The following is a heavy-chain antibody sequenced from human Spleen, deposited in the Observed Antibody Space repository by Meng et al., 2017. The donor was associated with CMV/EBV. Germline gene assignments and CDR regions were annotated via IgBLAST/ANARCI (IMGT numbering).Heavy chain of an antibody. Sequence: GGSLRLSCAASGFTFSDYGMHWVRQAPGKGLEWVAFIRYDGSNEYYADSTRGRFTISRDNSQNTLYLQMNSLRGEDTAVYYCAKRTMFLSYGMDVWGQGTTVTVSS. V-gene: IGHV3-30*02. D-gene: IGHD3-10*02. CDR2: IRYDGSNE. CDR1: GFTFSDYG. J-gene: IGHJ6*02. CDR3: AKRTMFLSYGMDV.